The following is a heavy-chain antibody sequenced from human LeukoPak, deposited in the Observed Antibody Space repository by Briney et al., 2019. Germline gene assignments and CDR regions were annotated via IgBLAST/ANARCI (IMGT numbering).Heavy chain of an antibody. D-gene: IGHD2-2*01. V-gene: IGHV1-2*02. J-gene: IGHJ4*02. CDR1: GYTFTGYF. Sequence: GASVKVSCKASGYTFTGYFMHWVRQAPGQGLEWMGWINPNSGGTNYAQKFQGRVTMTRDTSISTAYMKLSRLRSDDTAVYYCASSIVYCSSTSCYFNWGQGTLVTVSS. CDR3: ASSIVYCSSTSCYFN. CDR2: INPNSGGT.